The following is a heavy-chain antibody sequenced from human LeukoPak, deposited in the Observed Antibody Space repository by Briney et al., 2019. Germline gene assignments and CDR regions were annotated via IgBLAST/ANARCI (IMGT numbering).Heavy chain of an antibody. CDR1: GFTFSGYE. V-gene: IGHV3-21*06. Sequence: GGSLRLSCAASGFTFSGYEMNWVRQAPGKGLEWVSTISSSSSYVHYADSVKGRFTISRDNAKNSLYLQMGSLRDEDTAVYYCARGGGYCSGGSCPPTDYWGQGTLVTVSS. J-gene: IGHJ4*02. D-gene: IGHD2-15*01. CDR2: ISSSSSYV. CDR3: ARGGGYCSGGSCPPTDY.